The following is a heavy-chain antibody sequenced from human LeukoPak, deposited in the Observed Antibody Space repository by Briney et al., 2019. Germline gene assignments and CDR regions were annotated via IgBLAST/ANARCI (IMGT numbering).Heavy chain of an antibody. CDR3: ARERVAAAGNWYDP. D-gene: IGHD6-13*01. CDR1: GYTFTGYY. J-gene: IGHJ5*02. V-gene: IGHV1-2*02. CDR2: INPNSGGT. Sequence: VASVKVSCKASGYTFTGYYMHWVRQAPGQGLEWMGWINPNSGGTNYAQKFQGRVTMTRDTSISTAYMELSRLRSDDTAVYYCARERVAAAGNWYDPWGQGTLVTVSS.